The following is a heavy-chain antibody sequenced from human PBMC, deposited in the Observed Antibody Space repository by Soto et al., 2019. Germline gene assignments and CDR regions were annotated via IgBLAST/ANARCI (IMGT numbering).Heavy chain of an antibody. CDR1: GGSISSSSYY. CDR2: IYYSGST. J-gene: IGHJ4*02. Sequence: SETLSLTCTVSGGSISSSSYYWGWIRQPPGKGLEWIASIYYSGSTYYNPSLKSRVTISVDTSKNQFSLKLSSVTAADTAVYYCARRWGRTFDYWGQGTLVTVSS. CDR3: ARRWGRTFDY. D-gene: IGHD7-27*01. V-gene: IGHV4-39*01.